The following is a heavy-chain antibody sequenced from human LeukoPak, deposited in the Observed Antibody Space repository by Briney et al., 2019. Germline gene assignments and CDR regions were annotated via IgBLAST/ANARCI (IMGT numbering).Heavy chain of an antibody. J-gene: IGHJ4*02. Sequence: SETLSLTCTVSGDFISGSYWSWVRQPAGKGLEWIGRVYTTGTTNFNPSLKSGLTMSVDASKKQLYLRLNSVTAADTAIYFCATVSGAGGFLHKWGQGILVTVSS. CDR1: GDFISGSY. CDR3: ATVSGAGGFLHK. CDR2: VYTTGTT. V-gene: IGHV4-4*07. D-gene: IGHD7-27*01.